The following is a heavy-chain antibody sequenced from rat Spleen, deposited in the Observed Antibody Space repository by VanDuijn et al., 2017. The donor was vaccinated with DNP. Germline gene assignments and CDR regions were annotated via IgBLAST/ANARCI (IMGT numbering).Heavy chain of an antibody. Sequence: QVQLKESGPGLVQPSQTLSLTCTVSGFSLTNYGVIWVRQSPGKVLEWMGIIWGDGNTDYNSALKSRLSINRDTSKSQVFLKMNSLQTDDTAIYYCTRESWGYVMDAWGQGVMVTVSS. CDR2: IWGDGNT. J-gene: IGHJ2*01. CDR3: TRESWGYVMDA. V-gene: IGHV2S75*01. CDR1: GFSLTNYG. D-gene: IGHD1-12*01.